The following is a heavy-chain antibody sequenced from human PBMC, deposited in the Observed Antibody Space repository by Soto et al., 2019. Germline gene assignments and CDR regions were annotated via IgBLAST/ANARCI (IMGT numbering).Heavy chain of an antibody. Sequence: KPSESLSLTCAVYVGFLSESYWTWIRQPPGKGLEWIGEINHVGGTNYNPSLKSRVTMSVDTSQNQFSLRLISVTAADTAMYFCVRIRYQLPSSVLWLDPWGQGTPVTVSS. J-gene: IGHJ5*02. CDR3: VRIRYQLPSSVLWLDP. CDR2: INHVGGT. CDR1: VGFLSESY. V-gene: IGHV4-34*01. D-gene: IGHD3-16*01.